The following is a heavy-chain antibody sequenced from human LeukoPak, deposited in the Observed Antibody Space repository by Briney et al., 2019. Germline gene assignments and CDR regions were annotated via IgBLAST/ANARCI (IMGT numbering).Heavy chain of an antibody. CDR1: GYTFTSYG. Sequence: ASVKVSCKASGYTFTSYGISWVRQAPGQGLEWMGWISAYNGNTNYAQKLQGRVTMTTDASTSTAYMELRGLRSDDTAVHYCAREYGSGSFDWFDPWGQGTLVTVSS. J-gene: IGHJ5*02. D-gene: IGHD3-10*01. CDR3: AREYGSGSFDWFDP. V-gene: IGHV1-18*01. CDR2: ISAYNGNT.